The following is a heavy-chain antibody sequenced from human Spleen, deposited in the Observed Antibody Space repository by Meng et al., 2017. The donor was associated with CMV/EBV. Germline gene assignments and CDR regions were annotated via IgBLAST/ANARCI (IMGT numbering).Heavy chain of an antibody. CDR3: ARASPAPLNNDYNNPHAFDI. CDR2: INPSGGST. CDR1: TTYY. Sequence: TTYYMHWVRQAPGQGLEWMGIINPSGGSTSYAQKFQGRVSMTRDTSTSTVYMEVSSLRSEDTAVYYCARASPAPLNNDYNNPHAFDIWGQGTMVTVSS. D-gene: IGHD4-11*01. J-gene: IGHJ3*02. V-gene: IGHV1-46*01.